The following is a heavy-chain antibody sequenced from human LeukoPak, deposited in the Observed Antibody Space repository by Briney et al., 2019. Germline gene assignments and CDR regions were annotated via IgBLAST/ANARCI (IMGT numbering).Heavy chain of an antibody. V-gene: IGHV3-23*01. Sequence: GGSPRLSCAASGFTFSRYAMSWVRQAPGKGLEWVSAISGSGGSTYYADSVKGRFTISRDNSKNTLYLQMNSLRAEDTAVYYCAKDMDSSSHGDYWGQGTLVTVSS. CDR3: AKDMDSSSHGDY. D-gene: IGHD6-13*01. CDR1: GFTFSRYA. CDR2: ISGSGGST. J-gene: IGHJ4*02.